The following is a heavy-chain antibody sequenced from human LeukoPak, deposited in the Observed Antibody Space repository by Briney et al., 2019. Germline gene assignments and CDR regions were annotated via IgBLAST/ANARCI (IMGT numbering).Heavy chain of an antibody. V-gene: IGHV4-61*02. Sequence: SETLSLTCTVSGGSISSGSYYWSWIRQPAGKGLEWIGRIYTSGSTNYNPSLKSRVTISVDTSKNQFSLKLSSVTAADTAVYYCARDRPLGDYMDVWGKGTTVTISS. CDR2: IYTSGST. CDR1: GGSISSGSYY. CDR3: ARDRPLGDYMDV. D-gene: IGHD3-16*01. J-gene: IGHJ6*03.